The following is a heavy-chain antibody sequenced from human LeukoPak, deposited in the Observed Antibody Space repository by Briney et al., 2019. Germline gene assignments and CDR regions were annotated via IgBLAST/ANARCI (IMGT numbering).Heavy chain of an antibody. V-gene: IGHV1-18*01. J-gene: IGHJ4*02. CDR1: GGTFSSYA. CDR2: ISAYNGNT. Sequence: ASVKVSCKASGGTFSSYAISWVRQAPGQGLEWMGWISAYNGNTNYAQKLQGRVTMTTDTSTSTAYMELRSLRSDDTAVYYCARASRPFGYNSDYWGQGTLVTVSS. CDR3: ARASRPFGYNSDY. D-gene: IGHD5-24*01.